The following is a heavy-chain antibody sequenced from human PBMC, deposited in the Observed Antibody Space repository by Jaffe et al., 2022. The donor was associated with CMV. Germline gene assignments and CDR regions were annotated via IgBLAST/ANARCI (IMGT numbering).Heavy chain of an antibody. CDR1: GGTFSSYA. Sequence: QVQLVQSGAEVKKPGSSVKVSCKASGGTFSSYAISWVRQAPGQGLEWMGRIIPILGIANYAQKFQGRVTITADKSTSTAYMELSSLRSEDTAVYYCARDRPGVYSSSPRGAFDYWGQGTLVTVSS. V-gene: IGHV1-69*09. CDR2: IIPILGIA. J-gene: IGHJ4*02. CDR3: ARDRPGVYSSSPRGAFDY. D-gene: IGHD6-6*01.